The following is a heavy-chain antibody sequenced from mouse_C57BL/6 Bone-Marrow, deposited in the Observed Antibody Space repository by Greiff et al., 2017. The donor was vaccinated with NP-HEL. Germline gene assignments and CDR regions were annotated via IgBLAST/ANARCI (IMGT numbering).Heavy chain of an antibody. V-gene: IGHV6-6*01. CDR3: TRIPYSYYGSFFDY. CDR2: IRNKANNHAT. Sequence: EVKVVESGGGLVQPGGSMKLSCAASGFTFSDAWMDWVRQSPEKGLEWVAEIRNKANNHATYYAESVKGRFTISRDDSKCSVYLQMNSLRAEDTGIYYFTRIPYSYYGSFFDYWGQGTTLTVSS. J-gene: IGHJ2*01. CDR1: GFTFSDAW. D-gene: IGHD1-1*01.